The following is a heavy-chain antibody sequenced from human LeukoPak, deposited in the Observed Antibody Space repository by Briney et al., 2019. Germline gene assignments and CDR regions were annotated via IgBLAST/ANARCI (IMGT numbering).Heavy chain of an antibody. V-gene: IGHV3-23*01. Sequence: GGSLRLSCAASGFTFSSYAMSWVRQAPGKGLEWVSAISGSGGSTYYADPVKGRFTISRDNSKNTLYLQMNSLRAEDTAVYYCAKVYDYGDFYFDYWGQGTLVTVSS. D-gene: IGHD4-17*01. CDR3: AKVYDYGDFYFDY. CDR2: ISGSGGST. CDR1: GFTFSSYA. J-gene: IGHJ4*02.